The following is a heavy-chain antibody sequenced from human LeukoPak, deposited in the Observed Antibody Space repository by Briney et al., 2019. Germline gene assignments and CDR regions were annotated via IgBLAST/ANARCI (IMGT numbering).Heavy chain of an antibody. V-gene: IGHV5-51*01. J-gene: IGHJ4*02. Sequence: GESLKISCKGSGYSFTTYWIGWVRQMPGKDLEWMGIMSPADSDTGYSPSSQGRVTMSADKSVSTAYLQWSSLKASDTAIYYCARRVIRGGHFLDYWGQGTQVIVSS. CDR1: GYSFTTYW. CDR3: ARRVIRGGHFLDY. CDR2: MSPADSDT. D-gene: IGHD2-21*01.